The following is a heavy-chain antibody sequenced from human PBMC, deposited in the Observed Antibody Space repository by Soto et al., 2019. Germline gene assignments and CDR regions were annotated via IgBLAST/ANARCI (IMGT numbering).Heavy chain of an antibody. CDR2: SRNRVNSHTT. V-gene: IGHV3-72*01. CDR3: TRGLLGGAHSYTFHGMDV. J-gene: IGHJ6*01. Sequence: EVQLVESGGGLVQPGGSLRLSCAASGFTFSDHYMDWVRQAPGKGLEWVARSRNRVNSHTTEYAASVKGRFTISRDESMSSINLQMNSLKIVDTAVYYCTRGLLGGAHSYTFHGMDVWGQGTTVTVSS. CDR1: GFTFSDHY. D-gene: IGHD1-26*01.